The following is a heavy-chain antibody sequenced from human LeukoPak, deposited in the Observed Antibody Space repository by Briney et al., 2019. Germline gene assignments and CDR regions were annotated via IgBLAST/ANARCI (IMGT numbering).Heavy chain of an antibody. J-gene: IGHJ4*02. CDR2: ISSRSGTI. CDR1: GFIFSNYN. CDR3: ARALGYSYGYAVDY. Sequence: GGSLRLSCAASGFIFSNYNMNWVRQTPGKGPEWLSYISSRSGTIYYADSVKGRFTISGDNAKNSLYLQMNSLRAEDTAVYYCARALGYSYGYAVDYWGQGTLVTVSS. V-gene: IGHV3-48*01. D-gene: IGHD5-18*01.